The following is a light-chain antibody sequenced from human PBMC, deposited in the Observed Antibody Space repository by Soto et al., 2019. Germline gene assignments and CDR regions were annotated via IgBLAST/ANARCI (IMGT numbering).Light chain of an antibody. CDR2: DVS. CDR3: QQYYSLPRT. J-gene: IGKJ1*01. CDR1: QSISVW. Sequence: GARVTISCRASQSISVWLAWYQQKPGKAPNLMIYDVSNLKTGVPSRFSGSGSGTDFTLTISCLQSEDFATYYCQQYYSLPRTFGQGTKVDI. V-gene: IGKV1-5*01.